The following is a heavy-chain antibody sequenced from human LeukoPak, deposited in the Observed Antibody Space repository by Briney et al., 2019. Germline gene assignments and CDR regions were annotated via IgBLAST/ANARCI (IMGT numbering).Heavy chain of an antibody. CDR2: IYSGGST. V-gene: IGHV3-53*01. Sequence: PGGSLRLSCAASGFTLSSNYMSWVRQAPGKGLEGVSVIYSGGSTYYADSVKSRFTISRDNSKNTLYLQMNSLRAEDTAVYYCARDQYYDSSGYYGYWGQGTLVTVSS. J-gene: IGHJ4*02. CDR3: ARDQYYDSSGYYGY. D-gene: IGHD3-22*01. CDR1: GFTLSSNY.